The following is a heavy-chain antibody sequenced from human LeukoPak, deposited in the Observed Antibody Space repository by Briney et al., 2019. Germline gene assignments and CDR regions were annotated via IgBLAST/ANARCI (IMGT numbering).Heavy chain of an antibody. Sequence: SQTLSLTCTVSGGSISSGSYYWSWIRQPAGKGLEWIGRIYTSGSTNYNPSLKSRVTISVDTSKNQFSLKLSSVTAADTAVYYCARDRGYYDSSGYHYYYGMDVWGQGTTVTVSS. CDR1: GGSISSGSYY. D-gene: IGHD3-22*01. CDR3: ARDRGYYDSSGYHYYYGMDV. J-gene: IGHJ6*02. CDR2: IYTSGST. V-gene: IGHV4-61*02.